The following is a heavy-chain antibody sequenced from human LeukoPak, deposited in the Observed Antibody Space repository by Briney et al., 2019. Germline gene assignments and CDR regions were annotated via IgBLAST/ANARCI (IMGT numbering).Heavy chain of an antibody. CDR3: ARFKRAGGWSYFDY. CDR1: GGSISTYY. J-gene: IGHJ4*02. CDR2: IYNSGST. V-gene: IGHV4-59*01. Sequence: SQTLSLTCTVSGGSISTYYWSWIRKPPGKGLEWIGHIYNSGSTNYSPSLKSRVTISVDTSKNQFSLKLSSVTAADTAVYYCARFKRAGGWSYFDYWGQGTLVTVSS. D-gene: IGHD6-19*01.